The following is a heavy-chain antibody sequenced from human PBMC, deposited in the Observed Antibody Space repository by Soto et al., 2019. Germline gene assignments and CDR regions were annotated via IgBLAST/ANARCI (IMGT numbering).Heavy chain of an antibody. V-gene: IGHV3-30*18. CDR1: GFTFSSYG. Sequence: QVQLVESGGGVVQPGRSLRLSCAASGFTFSSYGMHWVRQAPGKGLEWVAVISYDGSNKYYADSVKGRFTISRDNSKNTLYLQMNSLRAEDTAVYYCAKGDGCPEGWGQGTMVTVSS. D-gene: IGHD2-21*01. CDR2: ISYDGSNK. J-gene: IGHJ3*01. CDR3: AKGDGCPEG.